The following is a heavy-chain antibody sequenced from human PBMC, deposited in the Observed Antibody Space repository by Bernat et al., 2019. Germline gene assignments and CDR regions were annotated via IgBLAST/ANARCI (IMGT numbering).Heavy chain of an antibody. V-gene: IGHV3-66*02. CDR2: IYSGGST. J-gene: IGHJ4*02. Sequence: EVQLVESGGGLVQPGGSLRLSCAASGLTFSDHYMAWVRQAPGKGLEWVSTIYSGGSTYYADSVKGRFTISRDNSKNTFYLQMNSLRAEDTAVYYCARDPNGYKYFDYWGQGTLVTVSS. D-gene: IGHD5-24*01. CDR1: GLTFSDHY. CDR3: ARDPNGYKYFDY.